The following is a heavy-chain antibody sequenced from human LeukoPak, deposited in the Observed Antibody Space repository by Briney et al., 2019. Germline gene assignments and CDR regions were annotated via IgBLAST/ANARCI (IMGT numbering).Heavy chain of an antibody. V-gene: IGHV1-2*02. Sequence: ASVRVSCKASGYTFSGYYIHWVRQAPGQGLEWMGWINPNSGDTNYAQKFQGRVTMTRDTSISTAYMELTRLRSDDTAVYYCARDGADWNFDYWGQGTLVTVSS. CDR1: GYTFSGYY. J-gene: IGHJ4*02. D-gene: IGHD1-1*01. CDR3: ARDGADWNFDY. CDR2: INPNSGDT.